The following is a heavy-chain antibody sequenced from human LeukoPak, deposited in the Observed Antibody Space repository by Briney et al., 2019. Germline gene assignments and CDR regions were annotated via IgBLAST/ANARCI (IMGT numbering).Heavy chain of an antibody. V-gene: IGHV3-30-3*01. CDR3: AKDRHKESSGSTLNWFDP. D-gene: IGHD3-22*01. J-gene: IGHJ5*02. Sequence: GRSLRLSCAASGFTFSSYAMHWVRQAPGKGLEWVAVISYDGSNKYYADSVKGRFTISRDNSKNTLYLQMNSLRAEDTAVYYCAKDRHKESSGSTLNWFDPWGQGTLVTVSS. CDR1: GFTFSSYA. CDR2: ISYDGSNK.